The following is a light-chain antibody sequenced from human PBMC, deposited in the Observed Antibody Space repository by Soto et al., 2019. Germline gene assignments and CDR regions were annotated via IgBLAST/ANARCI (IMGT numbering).Light chain of an antibody. CDR3: QRYGSSNT. CDR1: QSVHNNY. J-gene: IGKJ2*01. CDR2: GAS. V-gene: IGKV3-20*01. Sequence: EIVLTQSPGALSLSPGERATLSCRASQSVHNNYLAWYQQKPGQAPRLLIYGASSRATGIPDRFGGSGSGTDFTLTIRRLEPEDFAVYYCQRYGSSNTFGQGTKLEIK.